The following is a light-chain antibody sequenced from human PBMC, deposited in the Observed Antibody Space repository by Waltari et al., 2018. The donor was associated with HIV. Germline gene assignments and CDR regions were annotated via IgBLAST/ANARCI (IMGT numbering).Light chain of an antibody. J-gene: IGLJ1*01. V-gene: IGLV1-47*01. CDR2: RNN. Sequence: QSVLTQPPSASGTPGQRVTISCSGSRSNIGSNYVYWYQQLPGTAPKLLIYRNNQRPSGVPDRFSGSKSVTSASLAISGLRSEDEADYYCAAWDDSLSGYVFGTGTKVTVL. CDR1: RSNIGSNY. CDR3: AAWDDSLSGYV.